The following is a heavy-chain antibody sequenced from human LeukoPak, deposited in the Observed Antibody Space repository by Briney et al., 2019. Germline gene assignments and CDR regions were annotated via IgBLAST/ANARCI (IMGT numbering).Heavy chain of an antibody. J-gene: IGHJ4*02. CDR2: IYHSGST. CDR1: GGSISSSNW. V-gene: IGHV4-4*02. D-gene: IGHD6-19*01. Sequence: PSETLSLTCAVSGGSISSSNWWSWVRQPPGKGLEWIGEIYHSGSTNYNPSLKSRVTISVDKSRNQFSLKLSSVTAADTAVYYCASWEAVAGTWNYFDYWGQGTLVTVSS. CDR3: ASWEAVAGTWNYFDY.